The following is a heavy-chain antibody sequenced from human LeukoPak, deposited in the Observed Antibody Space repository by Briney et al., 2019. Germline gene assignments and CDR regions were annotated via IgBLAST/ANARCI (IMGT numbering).Heavy chain of an antibody. Sequence: PGGSLRRSCAASGFTFSSYEMNWVRQAPGKGLEWVSYISSSGRTIYYADSVKGRFTISRDNAKNSLYLQMNSLRAEDTAVYYCARVSGTYFDYWGQGTLVTVSS. J-gene: IGHJ4*02. V-gene: IGHV3-48*03. CDR2: ISSSGRTI. D-gene: IGHD1-26*01. CDR1: GFTFSSYE. CDR3: ARVSGTYFDY.